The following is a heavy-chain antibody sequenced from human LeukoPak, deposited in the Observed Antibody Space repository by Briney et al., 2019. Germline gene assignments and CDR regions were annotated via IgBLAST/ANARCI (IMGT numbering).Heavy chain of an antibody. J-gene: IGHJ4*02. CDR3: ARDLGIESTTGHDY. D-gene: IGHD7-27*01. CDR2: IKQDGSQK. V-gene: IGHV3-7*01. CDR1: GFSYGTYW. Sequence: PGGSLRLSCVGSGFSYGTYWMTWFRQAPGKGLEWVANIKQDGSQKNYVDSVKGRFTISRDNAKKSLYLQMNSLRAEDTAVYYCARDLGIESTTGHDYWGQGTLVTVSS.